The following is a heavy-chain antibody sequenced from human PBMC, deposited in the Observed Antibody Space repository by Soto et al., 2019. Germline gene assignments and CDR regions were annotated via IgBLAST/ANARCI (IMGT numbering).Heavy chain of an antibody. CDR3: ARDYYDSSGSFYFDY. D-gene: IGHD3-22*01. CDR2: ISYDGSNK. J-gene: IGHJ4*02. Sequence: GGSLRLSCAASGFTFSSYAMHWVRQAPGKGLEWVAVISYDGSNKYYADSVKGRFTISRDNSKNTLYLQMNSLRAEDTAVYYCARDYYDSSGSFYFDYWGQGTLVTVSS. CDR1: GFTFSSYA. V-gene: IGHV3-30-3*01.